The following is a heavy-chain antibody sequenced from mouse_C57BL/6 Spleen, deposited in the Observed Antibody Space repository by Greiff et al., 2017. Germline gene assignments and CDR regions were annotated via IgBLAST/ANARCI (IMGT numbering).Heavy chain of an antibody. Sequence: QVQLQQSGAELARPGASVKLSCKASGYTFTSYGISWVKQRTGQGLEWIGEIYPRSGNTYYNEKFKGKATLTADKSSSTAYMELRSLTSEDSAVYFCAREGELGWYFDVWGTGTTVTVSS. CDR1: GYTFTSYG. D-gene: IGHD4-1*01. CDR2: IYPRSGNT. V-gene: IGHV1-81*01. CDR3: AREGELGWYFDV. J-gene: IGHJ1*03.